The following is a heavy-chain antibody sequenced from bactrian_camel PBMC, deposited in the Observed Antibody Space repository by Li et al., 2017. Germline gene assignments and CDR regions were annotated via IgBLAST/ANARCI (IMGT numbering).Heavy chain of an antibody. CDR3: ASVQNLGRVYASCPADNEFGY. CDR1: GYIHWNFC. V-gene: IGHV3S55*01. CDR2: VNSDGVT. Sequence: HVQLVESGGGSVQAGGSLRLACGLSGYIHWNFCMAWFRQVPGKEREGVAAVNSDGVTWYTESVAGRFTISRDGAKNALYLQMSGLSPGNTGMYYCASVQNLGRVYASCPADNEFGYWGRGTQVTVS. D-gene: IGHD1*01. J-gene: IGHJ6*01.